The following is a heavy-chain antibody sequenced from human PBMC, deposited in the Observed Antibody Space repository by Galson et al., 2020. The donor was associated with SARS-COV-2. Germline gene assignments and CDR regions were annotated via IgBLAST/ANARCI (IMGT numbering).Heavy chain of an antibody. CDR2: IFHSGKT. D-gene: IGHD1-26*01. CDR1: GGSLNSGDYY. V-gene: IGHV4-30-4*08. CDR3: ASATVGSTFHFDY. J-gene: IGHJ4*02. Sequence: SETLSLTYTVSGGSLNSGDYYWNWIRQSPGKGLEWIAYIFHSGKTYFNPSLQSRVTISVDTSKNHFSLNLTSVTATDTAVYYCASATVGSTFHFDYWGQGALVTVSS.